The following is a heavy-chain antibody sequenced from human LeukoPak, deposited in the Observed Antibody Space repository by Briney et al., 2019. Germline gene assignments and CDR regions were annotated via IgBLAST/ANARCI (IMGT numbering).Heavy chain of an antibody. CDR3: ARSGYSSGWYESDAFDI. V-gene: IGHV3-30-3*01. CDR1: GFTFSSYA. D-gene: IGHD6-19*01. CDR2: ISYDGSNK. J-gene: IGHJ3*02. Sequence: GRSLRLSCAASGFTFSSYAMHWVRQAPGKGLEWVAVISYDGSNKYYADSVKGRFTISRDNSKNTLYLQMNSLRAVDTAVYYCARSGYSSGWYESDAFDIWGQGTMVTVSS.